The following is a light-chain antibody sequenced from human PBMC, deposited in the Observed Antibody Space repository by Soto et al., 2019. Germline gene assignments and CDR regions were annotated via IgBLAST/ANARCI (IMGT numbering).Light chain of an antibody. CDR2: DAF. CDR3: QQYNNWPPLT. V-gene: IGKV3-15*01. CDR1: QSVGSK. Sequence: EVVMTQSPATLSVSPGERATLSCRASQSVGSKLAWYQQKPGQAPRLLIFDAFTRATGIPARFSGSGSGTEFTLFIGSLQSEDFAVYYCQQYNNWPPLTFGGGTKVDIK. J-gene: IGKJ4*01.